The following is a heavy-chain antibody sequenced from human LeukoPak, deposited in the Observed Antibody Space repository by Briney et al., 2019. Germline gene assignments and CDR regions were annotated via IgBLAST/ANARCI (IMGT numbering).Heavy chain of an antibody. Sequence: GGSLRLSCAASGFTFNNYWMNWVRQAPGKGPEWVANIKQDGTEKYYVDSVKGRFTISRDNAKNSLYLRMNSLRAEDTAVYFCARAVWGFDPWGQGTLVTVSS. D-gene: IGHD3-16*01. V-gene: IGHV3-7*04. CDR2: IKQDGTEK. CDR1: GFTFNNYW. CDR3: ARAVWGFDP. J-gene: IGHJ5*02.